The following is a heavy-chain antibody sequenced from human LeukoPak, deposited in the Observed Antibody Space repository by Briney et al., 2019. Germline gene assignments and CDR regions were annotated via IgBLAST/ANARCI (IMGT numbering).Heavy chain of an antibody. J-gene: IGHJ4*02. D-gene: IGHD4-17*01. Sequence: GGSLRLSCAASGFSFSDFYMNWIRQAPGKGLEWVSYITDSGSTNFYADSVKGRFTISRDSAKNSLYLQMNSLRVEDTAIYYCARETSYGDYTYVDYWGQGTLVTVSS. CDR3: ARETSYGDYTYVDY. V-gene: IGHV3-11*01. CDR2: ITDSGSTN. CDR1: GFSFSDFY.